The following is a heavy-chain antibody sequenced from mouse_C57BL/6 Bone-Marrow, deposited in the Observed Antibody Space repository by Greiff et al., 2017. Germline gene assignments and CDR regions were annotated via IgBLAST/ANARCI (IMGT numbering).Heavy chain of an antibody. Sequence: EVKLVESGPGLVKPSQSLSLTCSVTGYSITSGYYWNWIRQFPGNKLEWMGYISNDGSNNYNPSLKNRISITRNTSKNQFFLKLNSVTKEDTATYYCARDLGLLHTYWYFDVWGTGTTVTVSS. D-gene: IGHD2-3*01. J-gene: IGHJ1*03. CDR3: ARDLGLLHTYWYFDV. V-gene: IGHV3-6*01. CDR1: GYSITSGYY. CDR2: ISNDGSN.